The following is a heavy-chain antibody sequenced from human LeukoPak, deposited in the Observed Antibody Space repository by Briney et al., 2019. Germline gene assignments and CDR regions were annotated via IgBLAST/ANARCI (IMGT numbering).Heavy chain of an antibody. Sequence: GESLKISCEGSGDRFTPYWITWVRQKPGKGLECMGIIYPGDSHTKYSPSFQGQVTISADKSISTAYLQWSSLKASDTAMYYCATSGGDSSLGYWGQGTLVTVSS. V-gene: IGHV5-51*01. J-gene: IGHJ4*02. CDR3: ATSGGDSSLGY. D-gene: IGHD2-21*02. CDR2: IYPGDSHT. CDR1: GDRFTPYW.